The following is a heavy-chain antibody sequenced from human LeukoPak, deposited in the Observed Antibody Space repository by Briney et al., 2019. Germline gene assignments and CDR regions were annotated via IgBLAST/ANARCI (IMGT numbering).Heavy chain of an antibody. Sequence: PGGSLRLSCAASGFTFSSYSMNWVRQAPGKGLEWVSYISSSSSYIYYADSVKGRFTISRDNAKNSLYLQMNSLRAEDTAVYYCARDGEVLLWFGELDYWGQGTLVTVSS. CDR3: ARDGEVLLWFGELDY. D-gene: IGHD3-10*01. V-gene: IGHV3-21*05. CDR2: ISSSSSYI. J-gene: IGHJ4*02. CDR1: GFTFSSYS.